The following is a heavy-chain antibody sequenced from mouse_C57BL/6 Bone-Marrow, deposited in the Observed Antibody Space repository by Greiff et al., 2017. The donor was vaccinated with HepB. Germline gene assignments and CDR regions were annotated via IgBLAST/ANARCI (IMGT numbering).Heavy chain of an antibody. J-gene: IGHJ3*01. CDR2: IEPNSGGT. V-gene: IGHV1-72*01. Sequence: QVQLQQPGAELVKPGDSVTLSCKASGYTFTSYWMHWVTQRPGRGLEWIGRIEPNSGGTKYNEKFKSKATLTVDKPSSTAYMQLSSLTSEDSAVYYCARGTPYYDGSSWAYWGQGTLVTVSA. CDR1: GYTFTSYW. CDR3: ARGTPYYDGSSWAY. D-gene: IGHD1-1*01.